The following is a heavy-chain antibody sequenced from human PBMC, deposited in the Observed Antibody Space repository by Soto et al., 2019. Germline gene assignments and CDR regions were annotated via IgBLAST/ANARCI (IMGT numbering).Heavy chain of an antibody. J-gene: IGHJ5*02. D-gene: IGHD3-3*01. V-gene: IGHV4-34*01. CDR1: GGSFIGYY. CDR3: ARAYQLRFLEWLSRKSRRTNWFDP. CDR2: INHSGST. Sequence: SETLSLTCAVYGGSFIGYYWIFIRHPPFKWLEWIVEINHSGSTNYNPSLKSRVTISVDTSKNQFSLKLSSVTAADTAVYYCARAYQLRFLEWLSRKSRRTNWFDPWGQGTLVTVSS.